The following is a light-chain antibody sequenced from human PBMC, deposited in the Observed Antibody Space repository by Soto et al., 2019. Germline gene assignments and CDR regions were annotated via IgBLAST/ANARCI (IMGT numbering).Light chain of an antibody. J-gene: IGKJ1*01. CDR2: AAS. CDR1: QDISSY. Sequence: DIQLTQSPSFLSASIGDRVTITCRASQDISSYLAWYQQKPGKAPTLLIYAASNLQSGVPSRFRGSRSGTEFTLTVSSLQPEDFATYYCLQDHDDSWTFGQGTKVDIK. V-gene: IGKV1-9*01. CDR3: LQDHDDSWT.